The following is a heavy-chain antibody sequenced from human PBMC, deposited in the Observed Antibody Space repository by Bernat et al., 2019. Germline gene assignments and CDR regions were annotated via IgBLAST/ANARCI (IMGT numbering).Heavy chain of an antibody. CDR3: TRDIVVVPAANTYYYYYMDV. D-gene: IGHD2-2*01. CDR1: GFTFGDYA. Sequence: EVQLVESGGGLVQPGRSLRLSCTASGFTFGDYAMSWVRQAPGKGLEWVGFIRSKAYGGTTEYAASVKGRFTISRDDSKSIAYLQMNSLKTEDTAVYYCTRDIVVVPAANTYYYYYMDVWGKGTTVTVSS. CDR2: IRSKAYGGTT. J-gene: IGHJ6*03. V-gene: IGHV3-49*04.